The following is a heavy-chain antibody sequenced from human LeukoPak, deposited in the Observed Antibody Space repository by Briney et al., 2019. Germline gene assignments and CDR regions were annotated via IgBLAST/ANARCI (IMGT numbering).Heavy chain of an antibody. CDR3: ARDHCSSTSCYEGGFDY. V-gene: IGHV4-30-4*08. Sequence: PSQTLSLTCTVSGGSISSGDYYWSWIRQPPGKGLEWIGYIYYSGSTYYNPSLKIRVTIPVYPSKNQFSLKLSSVTAADTAVYYCARDHCSSTSCYEGGFDYWGQGTLVTVSS. CDR2: IYYSGST. D-gene: IGHD2-2*01. CDR1: GGSISSGDYY. J-gene: IGHJ4*02.